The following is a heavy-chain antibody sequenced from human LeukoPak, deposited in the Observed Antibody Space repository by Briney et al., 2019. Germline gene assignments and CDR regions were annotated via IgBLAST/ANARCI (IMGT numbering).Heavy chain of an antibody. Sequence: SETLSLTCTVSGDSINSYFWTWIRQPPGKGLEWLRYIYSRGTTAYNPSLESRLTMSTDTSKNQFSLTLRSVTTAVTAVYFCARVTRTHDAFDVWGQPIMVTVSS. D-gene: IGHD2-21*02. CDR2: IYSRGTT. CDR1: GDSINSYF. CDR3: ARVTRTHDAFDV. J-gene: IGHJ3*01. V-gene: IGHV4-59*01.